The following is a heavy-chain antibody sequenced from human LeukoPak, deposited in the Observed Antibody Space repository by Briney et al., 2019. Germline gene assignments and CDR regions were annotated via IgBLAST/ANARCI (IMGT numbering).Heavy chain of an antibody. D-gene: IGHD7-27*01. CDR3: AIDPNWGTYS. CDR2: IGSSGGGI. J-gene: IGHJ4*02. Sequence: GGSLRLSCAASGFTFSSYSMNWVCQAPGKGLEWVSIIGSSGGGIHYADSVKGRFTISRDNSKNALYLQMNSLRVEDTAVYYCAIDPNWGTYSWGQGVLVTVSS. CDR1: GFTFSSYS. V-gene: IGHV3-23*01.